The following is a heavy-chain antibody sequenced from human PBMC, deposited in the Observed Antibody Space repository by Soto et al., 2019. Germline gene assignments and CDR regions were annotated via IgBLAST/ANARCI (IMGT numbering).Heavy chain of an antibody. Sequence: PGGSLRLSCAASGFTFSSYSMNWVRQAPGKGLEWVSSISSSSSYIYYADSVKGRFTISRDNAKNSLYLQMNSLRAEDTAVYYCARGRSPSDGTTAINYWGQGTLVTVSS. CDR1: GFTFSSYS. J-gene: IGHJ4*02. CDR3: ARGRSPSDGTTAINY. V-gene: IGHV3-21*01. CDR2: ISSSSSYI. D-gene: IGHD1-1*01.